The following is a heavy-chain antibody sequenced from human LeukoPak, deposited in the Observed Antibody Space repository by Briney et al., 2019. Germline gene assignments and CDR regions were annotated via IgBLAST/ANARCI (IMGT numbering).Heavy chain of an antibody. CDR1: GGSISSYY. D-gene: IGHD6-6*01. V-gene: IGHV4-59*01. Sequence: PSETLSLTCTVSGGSISSYYWSWIRQPPGKGLERIGYIYYSGSTNYNPSLKSRVTISVDTSKNQFSLELSSVTAADTAVYYCARVSIAARRFTWFDPWGQGTLVTVSS. J-gene: IGHJ5*02. CDR2: IYYSGST. CDR3: ARVSIAARRFTWFDP.